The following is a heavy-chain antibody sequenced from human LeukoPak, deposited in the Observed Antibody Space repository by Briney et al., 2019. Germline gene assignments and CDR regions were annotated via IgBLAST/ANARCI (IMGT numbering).Heavy chain of an antibody. CDR2: ISNSADLT. V-gene: IGHV3-23*01. CDR3: AKRGLRGMNYFDY. J-gene: IGHJ4*02. Sequence: GGSLRLSCAASGFTFSSYAMHWVRQAPGKGLEWISSISNSADLTYYADSVKGRFTISRDNFKSTLCLQMNSLRAEDTAVYYCAKRGLRGMNYFDYWGQGTLVTVSS. CDR1: GFTFSSYA. D-gene: IGHD2-21*02.